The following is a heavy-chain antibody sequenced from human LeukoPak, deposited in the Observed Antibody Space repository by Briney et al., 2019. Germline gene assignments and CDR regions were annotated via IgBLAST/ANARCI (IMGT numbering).Heavy chain of an antibody. CDR1: GYTFTGFY. D-gene: IGHD2-2*01. Sequence: GASVTVSCKASGYTFTGFYMHWVRQAPGQGLEWMGRINPNSGVTNYAQNFQGRITMTRDTSISTAYMELSRLRSDDTAVYYCAREYCSSTSCLYGMDVWGQGTTVTVSS. V-gene: IGHV1-2*06. CDR2: INPNSGVT. CDR3: AREYCSSTSCLYGMDV. J-gene: IGHJ6*02.